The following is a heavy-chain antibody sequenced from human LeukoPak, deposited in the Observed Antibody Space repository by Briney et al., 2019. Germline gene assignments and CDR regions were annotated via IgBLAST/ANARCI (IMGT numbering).Heavy chain of an antibody. V-gene: IGHV3-23*01. CDR3: AKDREAIVVVILDY. CDR2: ISGSGGST. D-gene: IGHD3-22*01. CDR1: GFTFSSYA. J-gene: IGHJ4*02. Sequence: GGSLRLSCAASGFTFSSYAMSWVRQAPGKGLEWVSAISGSGGSTYYADSVKGRFTISRDNTKNTLYLQMNSLRAEDTAVYYCAKDREAIVVVILDYWGQGTLVTVSS.